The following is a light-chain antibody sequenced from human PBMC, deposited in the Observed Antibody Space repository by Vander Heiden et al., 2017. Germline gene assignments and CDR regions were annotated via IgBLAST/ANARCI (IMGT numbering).Light chain of an antibody. CDR1: SLRSYY. CDR3: HSRDSSGNHLV. Sequence: SSELTQDVDVSGAWGQTVRITCQGDSLRSYYASWYQQKPGQAPVLVIYGKNNRPSGIPVRFSGSSSGNTASLTIPGAQAEDEADYYCHSRDSSGNHLVFGGGTKLTVL. CDR2: GKN. J-gene: IGLJ2*01. V-gene: IGLV3-19*01.